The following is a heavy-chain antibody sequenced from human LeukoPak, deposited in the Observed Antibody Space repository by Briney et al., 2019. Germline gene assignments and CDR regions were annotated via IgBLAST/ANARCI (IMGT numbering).Heavy chain of an antibody. Sequence: GASLRLSCSASRFTFSSYAVTWVSQAPGKGLEWVSSITGSGLSTYYADSVKGRFTISRDNSKNTLYLQVNSLRVEDTAVYYCAKSYRNYDYWGQGTLVTVSS. V-gene: IGHV3-23*01. CDR3: AKSYRNYDY. J-gene: IGHJ4*02. D-gene: IGHD4-11*01. CDR1: RFTFSSYA. CDR2: ITGSGLST.